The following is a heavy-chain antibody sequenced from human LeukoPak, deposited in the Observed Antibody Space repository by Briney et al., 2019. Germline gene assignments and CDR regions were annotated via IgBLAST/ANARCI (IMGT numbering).Heavy chain of an antibody. CDR3: ARDGPVFSEPPLDY. D-gene: IGHD3-3*01. CDR2: ISAYNGNT. CDR1: GYTFTSYG. V-gene: IGHV1-18*04. J-gene: IGHJ4*02. Sequence: ASVKVSCKASGYTFTSYGISWVRQAPGQGLEWMGWISAYNGNTNYAQKLQGRVTMTTDTSTSTAYMELRSLRSDDTAVYYYARDGPVFSEPPLDYWGQGTLVTVSS.